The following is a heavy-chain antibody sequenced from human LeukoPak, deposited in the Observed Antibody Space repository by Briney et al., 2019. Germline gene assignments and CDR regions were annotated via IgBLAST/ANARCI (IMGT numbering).Heavy chain of an antibody. Sequence: SETLSLTCTVSGGSISSSSYYWGWIRQPPGKGLEWIGSIYYSGSTYYNPSLKSRVTISVDTSKNQFSLKLSSVTAADTAVYYCARDSQAAAGTSGGPFDYWGQGTLVTVSS. CDR3: ARDSQAAAGTSGGPFDY. CDR1: GGSISSSSYY. D-gene: IGHD6-13*01. CDR2: IYYSGST. V-gene: IGHV4-39*07. J-gene: IGHJ4*02.